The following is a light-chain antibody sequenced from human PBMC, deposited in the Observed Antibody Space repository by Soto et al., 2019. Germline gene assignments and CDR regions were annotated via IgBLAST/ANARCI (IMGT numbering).Light chain of an antibody. CDR1: QTVPSNS. V-gene: IGKV3-20*01. CDR2: GAS. Sequence: EIVLNQYPRIMSLSNGERATXSCRAIQTVPSNSLAWYQQKTGHAPRLLIYGASSRPTGIPDRFSGSGSGTDFTLTISRLEPQHFGIYYCQQYVSSRITFGRGTRLEIK. CDR3: QQYVSSRIT. J-gene: IGKJ5*01.